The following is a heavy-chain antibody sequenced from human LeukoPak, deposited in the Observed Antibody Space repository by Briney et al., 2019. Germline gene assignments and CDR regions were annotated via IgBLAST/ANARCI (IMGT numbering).Heavy chain of an antibody. CDR2: IYYSGST. CDR3: ARLGYCSGGSCYGMDV. D-gene: IGHD2-15*01. CDR1: GGSISSYY. J-gene: IGHJ6*02. Sequence: SETLSLTCTVSGGSISSYYWSWIRQPPGKGLEWIGYIYYSGSTNYNPSLKSRVTISVDTSKNQFSLKLSPVTAADTAVYYCARLGYCSGGSCYGMDVWGQGTTVTVSS. V-gene: IGHV4-59*08.